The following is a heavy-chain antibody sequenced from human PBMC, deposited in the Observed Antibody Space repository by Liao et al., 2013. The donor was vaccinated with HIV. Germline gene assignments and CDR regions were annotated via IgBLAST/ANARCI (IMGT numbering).Heavy chain of an antibody. CDR3: AASGGPYWFFNL. CDR1: GGSLGNYY. D-gene: IGHD3-16*01. V-gene: IGHV4-59*01. Sequence: LLQESGPGLVKPAETLSLTCTVSGGSLGNYYWSWFRQLPGESLEWIGYVYYTGTTEYSPSLQSRVTISVDTSKNQFSLTLTSLTPADTAVYYCAASGGPYWFFNLWGRGTLVTVSS. J-gene: IGHJ2*01. CDR2: VYYTGTT.